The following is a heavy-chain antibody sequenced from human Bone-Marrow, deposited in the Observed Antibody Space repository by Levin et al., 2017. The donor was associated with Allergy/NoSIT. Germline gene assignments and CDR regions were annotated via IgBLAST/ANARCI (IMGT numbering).Heavy chain of an antibody. CDR2: IYPGDSDT. V-gene: IGHV5-51*01. CDR3: ARSPTSSFNWFDP. CDR1: GYSFTSYW. J-gene: IGHJ5*02. Sequence: PGGSLRLSCKGSGYSFTSYWIGWVRQMPGKGLEWMGIIYPGDSDTRYSPSFQGQVTISADKSISTAYLQWSSLKASDTAMYYCARSPTSSFNWFDPWGQGTLVTVSS. D-gene: IGHD2-2*01.